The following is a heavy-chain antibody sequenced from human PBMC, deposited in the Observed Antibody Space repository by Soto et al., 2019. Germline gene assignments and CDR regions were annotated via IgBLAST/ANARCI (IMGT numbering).Heavy chain of an antibody. CDR1: GFSLSTLGMS. Sequence: SGPTLVNPTXTLTLTCSFSGFSLSTLGMSVSWIRQPPGKALEWLALIDWEDEKYFSTSLQTRLSIFKDSSKSHVLLTITNVGPLDSATYFCARVSGSFQKGFDYWGQGTLVTVSS. CDR3: ARVSGSFQKGFDY. J-gene: IGHJ4*02. D-gene: IGHD1-26*01. V-gene: IGHV2-70*01. CDR2: IDWEDEK.